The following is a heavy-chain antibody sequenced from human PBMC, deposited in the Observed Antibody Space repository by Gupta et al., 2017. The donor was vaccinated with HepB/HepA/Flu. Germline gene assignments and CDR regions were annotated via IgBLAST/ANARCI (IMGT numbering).Heavy chain of an antibody. Sequence: QVQLEESGGGVVQPGGSLRLSCAASGFTFSSHAMHWVRQAPGKGLEWVAVISHDETYKDYADSVKGRFSISRDNSNNILFLQMNRLRTEDTAVYYCVGEVGVKDFDSWGQGTQVTVSS. V-gene: IGHV3-30*03. CDR3: VGEVGVKDFDS. D-gene: IGHD1-26*01. J-gene: IGHJ4*02. CDR1: GFTFSSHA. CDR2: ISHDETYK.